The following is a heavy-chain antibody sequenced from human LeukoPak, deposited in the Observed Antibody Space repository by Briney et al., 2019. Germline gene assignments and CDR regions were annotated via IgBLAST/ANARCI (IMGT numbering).Heavy chain of an antibody. V-gene: IGHV3-9*01. D-gene: IGHD3-22*01. Sequence: GGSLRLSCAASGFTVSSNYMSWVRQAPGKGLEWVSGISWNSGSIGYADSVKGRFTISRDNAKNSLYLQMNSLRAEDTALYYCAKGSDNYYDSSGYPDYWGQGTLVTVSS. J-gene: IGHJ4*02. CDR2: ISWNSGSI. CDR3: AKGSDNYYDSSGYPDY. CDR1: GFTVSSNY.